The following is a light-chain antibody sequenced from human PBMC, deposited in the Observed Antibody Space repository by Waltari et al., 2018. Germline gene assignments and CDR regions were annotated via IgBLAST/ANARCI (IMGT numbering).Light chain of an antibody. V-gene: IGKV3-20*01. CDR2: GAS. J-gene: IGKJ1*01. CDR3: QQYGNSPVT. CDR1: QSVSSSY. Sequence: EIVLTKSPGTLSLSPGERATLSCRASQSVSSSYLAWYQQKPGQAPRLLIYGASSRATGIPDRFSGSGSGTDFTRTISRLEPEDFAFYYCQQYGNSPVTFGQGTKVEIK.